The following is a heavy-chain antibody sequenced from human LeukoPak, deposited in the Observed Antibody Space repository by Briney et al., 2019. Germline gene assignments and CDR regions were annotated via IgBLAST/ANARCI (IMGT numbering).Heavy chain of an antibody. Sequence: GASVKVSCKASGYTFTSYDINWVRQATGQGLEWMGWMNPNSGNTGYAQKFQGRVTITRDTSISTAYMELSSLRSDDTAVYYCARLDYGGNSEGCWGQGTLVTVSS. CDR2: MNPNSGNT. V-gene: IGHV1-8*01. J-gene: IGHJ4*02. D-gene: IGHD4-23*01. CDR1: GYTFTSYD. CDR3: ARLDYGGNSEGC.